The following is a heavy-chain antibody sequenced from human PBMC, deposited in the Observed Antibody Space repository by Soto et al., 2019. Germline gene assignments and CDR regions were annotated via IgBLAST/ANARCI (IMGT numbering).Heavy chain of an antibody. CDR2: ISGSGGST. Sequence: QTGGSLRLSCVGSGFTFSNYGMTWVRQAPGKGLEWVSAISGSGGSTFYADSLKGRFTVSRDNAKNVVYLQMNSLRAEDTAVYYCATIIVVTSPFDYWGQGTVVTVSS. D-gene: IGHD2-21*01. CDR1: GFTFSNYG. CDR3: ATIIVVTSPFDY. J-gene: IGHJ4*02. V-gene: IGHV3-23*01.